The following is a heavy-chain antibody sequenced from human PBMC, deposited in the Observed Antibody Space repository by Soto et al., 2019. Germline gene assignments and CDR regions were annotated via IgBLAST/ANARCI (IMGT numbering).Heavy chain of an antibody. Sequence: SVKVSCKASGYTFTSYGISWVRQAPGQGLEWMGWISAYNGNTNYAQKLQGRVTMTTDTSTSTAYMELRSLRSDDTAVYYCARDIAVVVVAATQIWFDPWGQGTLVTVSS. CDR3: ARDIAVVVVAATQIWFDP. CDR2: ISAYNGNT. CDR1: GYTFTSYG. D-gene: IGHD2-15*01. J-gene: IGHJ5*02. V-gene: IGHV1-18*01.